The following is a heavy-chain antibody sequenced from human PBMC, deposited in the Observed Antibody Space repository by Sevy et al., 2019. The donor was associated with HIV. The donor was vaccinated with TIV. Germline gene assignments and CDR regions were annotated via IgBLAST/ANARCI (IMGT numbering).Heavy chain of an antibody. CDR1: GFIFSTSP. V-gene: IGHV3-30-3*01. CDR2: LSYDDSDE. Sequence: GGSLRLSCAASGFIFSTSPMHWVRQAPGKGLECVAILSYDDSDENYADSVKGRFTISRDNSKNTLYLQMNSLRTEDTAVYCCAKGDLGSIDYWGQGTLVTVSS. D-gene: IGHD2-21*02. J-gene: IGHJ4*02. CDR3: AKGDLGSIDY.